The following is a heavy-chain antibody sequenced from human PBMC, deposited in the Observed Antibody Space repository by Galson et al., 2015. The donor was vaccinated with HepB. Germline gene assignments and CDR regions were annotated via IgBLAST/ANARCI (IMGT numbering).Heavy chain of an antibody. V-gene: IGHV3-23*01. D-gene: IGHD2-2*01. CDR1: GFTFSTYA. J-gene: IGHJ6*02. Sequence: SLRLSCAASGFTFSTYAMNWVRQAPGKGLEWVSSISGGDGTAYYADSVKGRFTISRDNSKNTLHLQMNSLRAEDTAVYYCATSRGLYGLDVWGQGTTVSASS. CDR2: ISGGDGTA. CDR3: ATSRGLYGLDV.